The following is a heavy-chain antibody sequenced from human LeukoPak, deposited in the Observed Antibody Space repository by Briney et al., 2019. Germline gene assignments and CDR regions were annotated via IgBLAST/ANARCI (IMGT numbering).Heavy chain of an antibody. V-gene: IGHV3-7*01. Sequence: GGSLRLSCAASGFTFSSYWMSWVRQAPGKGLEWVANIKQDGSEKYYVDSVKGRFTISRDNAKNSLYLQMNSLRAEDTAVYYCAKDDGSGSSTLDYWGQGTLVTVSS. CDR3: AKDDGSGSSTLDY. CDR2: IKQDGSEK. J-gene: IGHJ4*02. CDR1: GFTFSSYW. D-gene: IGHD3-10*01.